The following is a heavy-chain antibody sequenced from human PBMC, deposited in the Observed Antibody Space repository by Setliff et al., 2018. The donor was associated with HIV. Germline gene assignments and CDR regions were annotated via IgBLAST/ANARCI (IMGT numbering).Heavy chain of an antibody. CDR1: GFTFRNYK. J-gene: IGHJ6*02. D-gene: IGHD1-7*01. CDR3: ARGRNRNYVVYGMDV. CDR2: ISIGSGGAI. Sequence: GGSLRLSCAASGFTFRNYKFNWVRQAPGRGLEWVSSISIGSGGAIDYADSVQGRFTISRDNSKNSLYLQMNSLRVEDTAVYYCARGRNRNYVVYGMDVWGQGTTVTVSS. V-gene: IGHV3-48*03.